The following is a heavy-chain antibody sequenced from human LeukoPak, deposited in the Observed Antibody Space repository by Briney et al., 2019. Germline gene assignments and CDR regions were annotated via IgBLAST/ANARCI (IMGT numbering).Heavy chain of an antibody. CDR2: INHSGST. Sequence: SETLSLTCAVYGGSFSGYYWSWIRQPPGKGLEWIGEINHSGSTNYNPSLKSRVTISVDTSKNQFSLKLSSVTPEDTAVYYCARDRPPGPKYRGVIGFDYWGQGTLVTVSS. CDR1: GGSFSGYY. V-gene: IGHV4-34*01. CDR3: ARDRPPGPKYRGVIGFDY. D-gene: IGHD3-10*01. J-gene: IGHJ4*02.